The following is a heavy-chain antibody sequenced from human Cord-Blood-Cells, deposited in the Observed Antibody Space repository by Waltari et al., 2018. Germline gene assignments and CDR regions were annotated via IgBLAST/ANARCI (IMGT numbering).Heavy chain of an antibody. V-gene: IGHV4-4*02. CDR3: ARDSTTPAFNYYYYGMDV. CDR1: GGSISSSNW. D-gene: IGHD2-15*01. J-gene: IGHJ6*02. CDR2: IYHSGST. Sequence: QVQLQESGPGLVKPSGTLSLTCAVSGGSISSSNWWSWVRQPPGKGLEWIGEIYHSGSTNYNPSLKSRVTISVDKSKNQFSLKLSSVTAADTAVYYCARDSTTPAFNYYYYGMDVWGQGTTVTVSS.